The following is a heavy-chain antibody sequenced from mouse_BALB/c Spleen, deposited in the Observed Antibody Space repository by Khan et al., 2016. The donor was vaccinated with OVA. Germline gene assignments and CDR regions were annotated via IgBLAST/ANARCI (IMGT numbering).Heavy chain of an antibody. D-gene: IGHD1-1*01. V-gene: IGHV1-20*02. CDR1: GYSFTGYF. CDR2: INPHIGET. CDR3: ASIYGSDFDY. J-gene: IGHJ2*01. Sequence: EVQLQQSGPELVKPGASVKISCKASGYSFTGYFMNWVMQSHGKSLEWIGRINPHIGETFYNPKFKGKATLTADESSSTAHMELRSLASEDSAVYYGASIYGSDFDYWGQGTTLTVSS.